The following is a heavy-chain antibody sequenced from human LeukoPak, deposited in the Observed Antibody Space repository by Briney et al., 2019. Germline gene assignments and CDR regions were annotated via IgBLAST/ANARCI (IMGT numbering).Heavy chain of an antibody. Sequence: SVKVSCKASGGTFSSYTISWVRRAPGQGLEWMGRIIPILGIANYAQKFQGRVTITADKSTGTAYMELSSLRSEDTAVYYCASRYYYDSSGYYYRSFDYWGQGTLVTVSS. D-gene: IGHD3-22*01. CDR1: GGTFSSYT. J-gene: IGHJ4*02. CDR3: ASRYYYDSSGYYYRSFDY. V-gene: IGHV1-69*02. CDR2: IIPILGIA.